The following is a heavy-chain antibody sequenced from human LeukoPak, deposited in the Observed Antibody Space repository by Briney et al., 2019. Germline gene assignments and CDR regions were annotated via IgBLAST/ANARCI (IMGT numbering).Heavy chain of an antibody. CDR1: GFPFSSYG. CDR2: ISYDGSKK. V-gene: IGHV3-30*18. J-gene: IGHJ4*02. D-gene: IGHD3-22*01. Sequence: GGSLRLSCAASGFPFSSYGMHWAPQAPGKGLEGVAVISYDGSKKYYADSVTGRFTISRDNSKNTLYLQMNSLRAEDTAVYYCAKGNYYDSSGSYFDYWGQGTLVTVSS. CDR3: AKGNYYDSSGSYFDY.